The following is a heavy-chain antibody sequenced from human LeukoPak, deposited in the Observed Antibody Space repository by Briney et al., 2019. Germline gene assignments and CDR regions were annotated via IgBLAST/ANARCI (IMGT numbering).Heavy chain of an antibody. J-gene: IGHJ4*02. CDR2: ITGSGGST. CDR3: AKDKGDFWSGHHY. CDR1: GVTFSNYA. Sequence: PGGSLRLSCAASGVTFSNYAMSWVRQAPGKGLEWVSSITGSGGSTYYAASVKGRFTISRDNSKNTLYLQMSSLRAEDTAVYYCAKDKGDFWSGHHYWGQGTLVTVSS. V-gene: IGHV3-23*01. D-gene: IGHD3-3*01.